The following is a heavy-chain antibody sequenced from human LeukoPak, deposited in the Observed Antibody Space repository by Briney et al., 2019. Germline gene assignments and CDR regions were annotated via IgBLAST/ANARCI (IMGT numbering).Heavy chain of an antibody. Sequence: ASVKVSCKASGYTFTAYYMHWVRQAPGQGLEWMGRINPNSGGTNYAQKFQGRVTMTRDTSISTAYMELSRLRSDDTAMYYCARRFKANHDAFDIWGQGTKVIVSS. CDR3: ARRFKANHDAFDI. CDR2: INPNSGGT. CDR1: GYTFTAYY. D-gene: IGHD1-14*01. J-gene: IGHJ3*02. V-gene: IGHV1-2*06.